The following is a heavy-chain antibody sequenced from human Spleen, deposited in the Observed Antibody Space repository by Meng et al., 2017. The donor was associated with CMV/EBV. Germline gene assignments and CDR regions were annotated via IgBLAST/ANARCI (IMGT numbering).Heavy chain of an antibody. D-gene: IGHD2/OR15-2a*01. V-gene: IGHV3-33*06. Sequence: GESLKISCAASGFTFSSYGMHWVRQAPGKGLEWVAVIWYDGSNKFYADSVKGRFTISRDNSKNTVYVQMNSLRVEDTAAYYCAKGGNSEYGMDVWGQGTTVTVSS. J-gene: IGHJ6*02. CDR1: GFTFSSYG. CDR2: IWYDGSNK. CDR3: AKGGNSEYGMDV.